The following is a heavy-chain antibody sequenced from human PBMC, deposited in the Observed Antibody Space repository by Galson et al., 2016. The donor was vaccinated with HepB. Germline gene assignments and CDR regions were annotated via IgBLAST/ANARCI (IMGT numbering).Heavy chain of an antibody. V-gene: IGHV5-51*01. Sequence: QSGAEVKKPGESLKISCKGSEYSFTGYWIGWVRQMPGKGREWMGIVYSGDSDARYSPSFQGQVTISADKSINTAYLQWSSLKASDTAIYYCARLVRGDAFDIWGQGTLVIVSS. CDR1: EYSFTGYW. CDR2: VYSGDSDA. CDR3: ARLVRGDAFDI. D-gene: IGHD3-10*01. J-gene: IGHJ3*02.